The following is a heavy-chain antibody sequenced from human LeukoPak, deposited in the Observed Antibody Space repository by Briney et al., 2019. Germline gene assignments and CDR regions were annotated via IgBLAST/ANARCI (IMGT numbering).Heavy chain of an antibody. CDR2: ISSSSSYI. CDR3: ARDYRKIAARREFDY. V-gene: IGHV3-21*01. CDR1: GFTFSSYS. Sequence: TGGSLRLSCAASGFTFSSYSMNWVRQAPGKGLEWVSSISSSSSYIYYADSVKGRFTISRDNAKNSLYLQMNSLRAEETAVYYRARDYRKIAARREFDYWGQGTLVTVSS. J-gene: IGHJ4*02. D-gene: IGHD6-6*01.